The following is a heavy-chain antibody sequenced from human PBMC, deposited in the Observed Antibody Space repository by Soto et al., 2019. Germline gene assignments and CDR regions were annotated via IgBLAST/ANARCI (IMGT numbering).Heavy chain of an antibody. J-gene: IGHJ5*02. Sequence: SLRLSCAASGFTFSSYGMHWVRQAPGKGLEWVAVIWYDGSNKYYADSAKGRFTIPRDNSKNTLYLQMNSLRAEDTAVYYCARDRIVVVPAAIRRIRNWFDPWGQGTLVTVSS. V-gene: IGHV3-33*01. CDR2: IWYDGSNK. D-gene: IGHD2-2*02. CDR1: GFTFSSYG. CDR3: ARDRIVVVPAAIRRIRNWFDP.